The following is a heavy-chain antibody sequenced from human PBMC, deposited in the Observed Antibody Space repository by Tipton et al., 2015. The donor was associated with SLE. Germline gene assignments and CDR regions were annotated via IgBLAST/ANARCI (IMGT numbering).Heavy chain of an antibody. Sequence: GLVKPSETLSLTCTVSGGSISSHYWSWIRQPPGKGLEWIGYIYYSGSTNYNPSLKSRVTISVDTSKNQFSLKPSSVTAADTAVYYCARDGTVTGDGMDVWGQGTTVTVSS. CDR3: ARDGTVTGDGMDV. CDR2: IYYSGST. J-gene: IGHJ6*02. CDR1: GGSISSHY. V-gene: IGHV4-59*11. D-gene: IGHD4-17*01.